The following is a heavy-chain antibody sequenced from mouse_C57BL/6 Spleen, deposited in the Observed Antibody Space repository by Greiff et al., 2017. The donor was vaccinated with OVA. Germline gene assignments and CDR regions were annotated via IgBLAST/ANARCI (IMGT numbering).Heavy chain of an antibody. CDR1: GYTFTSYW. J-gene: IGHJ2*01. D-gene: IGHD2-2*01. CDR2: IRPNSGST. Sequence: QVQLKQSGAELVKPGASVKLSCTASGYTFTSYWMHWVKQRPGHGLEWIGMIRPNSGSTNYNENFKSKATLTVDKSSSNAYMQLSSLRSQDSAVYYCARYGYDDFYYFDYWGQGTTLTVSA. V-gene: IGHV1-64*01. CDR3: ARYGYDDFYYFDY.